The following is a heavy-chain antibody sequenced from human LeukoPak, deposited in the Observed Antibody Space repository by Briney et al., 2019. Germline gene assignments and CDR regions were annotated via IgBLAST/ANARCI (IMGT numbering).Heavy chain of an antibody. CDR3: AKDSSSSGWASTTDY. CDR2: ISYEGSNK. D-gene: IGHD6-19*01. J-gene: IGHJ4*02. V-gene: IGHV3-30*18. CDR1: GFTFSNYG. Sequence: PGGSLRLSCAASGFTFSNYGMHWVRQAPGKGLEWVAVISYEGSNKYYADSVKGRFTISRDNSENTVFLQMNSLRAEDTAIYNCAKDSSSSGWASTTDYWGQGTLVTVSS.